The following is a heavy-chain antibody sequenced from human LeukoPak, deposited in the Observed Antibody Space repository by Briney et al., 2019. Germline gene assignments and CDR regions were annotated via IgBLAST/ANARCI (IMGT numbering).Heavy chain of an antibody. J-gene: IGHJ4*02. V-gene: IGHV4-59*08. CDR3: ARMYYYDGGRFDD. CDR1: GASISSYY. CDR2: LYHSGDT. Sequence: SETLSLPCTVSGASISSYYWSWIRQPPGKGLEWIGYLYHSGDTNYNPSLKSRLTMSLDPSENQFSLKLTSVTAADTAVYYCARMYYYDGGRFDDWGQGTLVTVSS. D-gene: IGHD3-22*01.